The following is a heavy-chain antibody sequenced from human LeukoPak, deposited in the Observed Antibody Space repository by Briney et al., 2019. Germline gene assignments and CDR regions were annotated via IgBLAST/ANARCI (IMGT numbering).Heavy chain of an antibody. D-gene: IGHD4-23*01. V-gene: IGHV1-69*13. CDR2: IIPIFGTA. J-gene: IGHJ4*02. Sequence: ASVKVSCKASGGTFSSYAISWVRQAPGQGLEWMGGIIPIFGTANYAQKFQGRVTITADESTSTAYMELSSLRSEDTAVYYCARDGPGTSTPATNYFDYWGQGALVTVSS. CDR3: ARDGPGTSTPATNYFDY. CDR1: GGTFSSYA.